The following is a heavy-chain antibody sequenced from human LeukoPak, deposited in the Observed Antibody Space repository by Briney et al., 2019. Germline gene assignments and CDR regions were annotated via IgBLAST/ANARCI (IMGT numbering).Heavy chain of an antibody. CDR2: IYYSGST. J-gene: IGHJ6*02. CDR1: GGSVSSGSYY. D-gene: IGHD3-3*01. Sequence: SETLSLTCTVSGGSVSSGSYYWRWIRQPPGKGLEWIGYIYYSGSTNYNPSLKSRVTISVDTSKNQFSLKLSSVTAADTAVYYCARSRNYDFWSARMDVWGQGTTVTVSS. CDR3: ARSRNYDFWSARMDV. V-gene: IGHV4-61*01.